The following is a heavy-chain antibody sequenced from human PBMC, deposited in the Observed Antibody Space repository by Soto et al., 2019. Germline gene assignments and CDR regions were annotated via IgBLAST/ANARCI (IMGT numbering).Heavy chain of an antibody. Sequence: GGSLRLSCAASGFTFSGSAMHGVRHASGKGLEWVGRIRSKANSYATAYAASVKGRFTISRDDSKNTAYLHMNSLKTEDTAVYYCTRRAATEDGMVVRRHGLPVT. CDR2: IRSKANSYAT. CDR1: GFTFSGSA. CDR3: TRRAATEDGMVV. D-gene: IGHD6-25*01. V-gene: IGHV3-73*01. J-gene: IGHJ6*02.